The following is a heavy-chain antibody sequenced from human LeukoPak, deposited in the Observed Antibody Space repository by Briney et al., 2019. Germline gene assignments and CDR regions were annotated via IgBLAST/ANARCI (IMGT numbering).Heavy chain of an antibody. CDR2: ISSSSSYI. Sequence: GGSLRLSCAASCFTFSSYSMNWVRQAPGKGLEWVSSISSSSSYIYYADSVKGRFTISRDNAKNSLYLQMNSLRAEDAAVYYCASFTDIEAGAVRYWGQGTLVTVSS. V-gene: IGHV3-21*01. CDR3: ASFTDIEAGAVRY. D-gene: IGHD1-26*01. CDR1: CFTFSSYS. J-gene: IGHJ4*02.